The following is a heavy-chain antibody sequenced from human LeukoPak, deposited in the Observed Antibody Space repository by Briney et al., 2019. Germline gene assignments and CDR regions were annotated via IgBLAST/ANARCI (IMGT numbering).Heavy chain of an antibody. D-gene: IGHD4-17*01. V-gene: IGHV3-74*01. CDR1: VHTLDKNW. J-gene: IGHJ5*02. Sequence: PGGSLRLSCEPPVHTLDKNWTHSVRQAPGRGLVWVSRITGDGSDIAYADSVKGRFTVSRDDAKNILFLQMTSLRVEDTAIYLCARDLYTTTSNSRDPCGEGTPVTVSS. CDR3: ARDLYTTTSNSRDP. CDR2: ITGDGSDI.